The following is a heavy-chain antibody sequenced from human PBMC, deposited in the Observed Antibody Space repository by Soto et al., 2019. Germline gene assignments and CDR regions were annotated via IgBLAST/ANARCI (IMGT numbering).Heavy chain of an antibody. CDR3: ARDIVVVPAASGWFDP. Sequence: QVQLQESGPGLVKPSQTLSLTCTVSGGSISSGGYYWSWIRQQPGKGLEWIGYIYYSGSTYYNPSLKSRVTISVDTSKNQFSLKLSSVTAADTAVYYCARDIVVVPAASGWFDPWGQGTLVTVSS. D-gene: IGHD2-2*01. CDR2: IYYSGST. V-gene: IGHV4-31*03. CDR1: GGSISSGGYY. J-gene: IGHJ5*02.